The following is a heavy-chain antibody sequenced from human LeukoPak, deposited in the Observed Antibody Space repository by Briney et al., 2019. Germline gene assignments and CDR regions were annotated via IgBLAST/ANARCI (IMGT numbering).Heavy chain of an antibody. CDR2: ISYDGSNK. CDR3: AKASSNDYYDSSGAFDP. CDR1: GFTFSSYG. Sequence: PGGSLRLSCAASGFTFSSYGMHWVRQAPGKGLEWVAVISYDGSNKYSADSVKGRFTISRDNSKKTLYLQMNSLRAEDTAVYYCAKASSNDYYDSSGAFDPWGQGTLVTVSS. D-gene: IGHD3-22*01. J-gene: IGHJ5*02. V-gene: IGHV3-30*18.